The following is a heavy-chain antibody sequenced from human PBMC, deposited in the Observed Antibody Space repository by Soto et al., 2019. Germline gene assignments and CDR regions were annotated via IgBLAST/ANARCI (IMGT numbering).Heavy chain of an antibody. CDR2: INPNSGGT. V-gene: IGHV1-2*04. CDR1: GYTFTGYY. Sequence: ASVKVSCKASGYTFTGYYMHWVRQAPGQGLEWKGWINPNSGGTNYAQKFQGWVTMTRDTSISTAYMELSRLRSDDTAVYYCATGDFWSGYSDYYYGMDVWGQGTTVTVSS. CDR3: ATGDFWSGYSDYYYGMDV. D-gene: IGHD3-3*01. J-gene: IGHJ6*02.